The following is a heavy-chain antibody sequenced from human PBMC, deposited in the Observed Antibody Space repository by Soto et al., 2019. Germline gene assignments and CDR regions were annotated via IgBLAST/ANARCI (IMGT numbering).Heavy chain of an antibody. CDR3: ATSTQVRYYYYGMDV. V-gene: IGHV3-30*03. CDR1: GFTFSSYG. CDR2: ISYDGSNK. J-gene: IGHJ6*02. Sequence: PGGSLRLSCAASGFTFSSYGMHWVRQAPGKGLEWVAVISYDGSNKYYADSVKGRFTISRDNSKNTLYLQMNSLRAEDTAVYYCATSTQVRYYYYGMDVWGQGTTVTVSS.